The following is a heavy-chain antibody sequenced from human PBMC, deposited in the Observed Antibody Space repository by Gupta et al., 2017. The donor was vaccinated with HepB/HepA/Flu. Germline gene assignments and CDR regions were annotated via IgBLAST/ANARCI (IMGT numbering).Heavy chain of an antibody. CDR3: ARKNPFRLGEFSSPFDY. CDR2: IFPIFNST. J-gene: IGHJ4*01. D-gene: IGHD3-16*02. Sequence: QVQLVQSGAEVKKPGSSVKVSCKASGGPFSRFAFSWVRQAPGQGLEWMGQIFPIFNSTDYAQKFQGRVTFTADKSTSTAYMGLSSLRSEDTALYVCARKNPFRLGEFSSPFDYWGQGSRVTGSA. CDR1: GGPFSRFA. V-gene: IGHV1-69*06.